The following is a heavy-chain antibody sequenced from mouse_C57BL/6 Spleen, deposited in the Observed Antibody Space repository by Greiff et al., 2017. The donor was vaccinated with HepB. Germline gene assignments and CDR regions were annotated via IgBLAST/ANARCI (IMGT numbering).Heavy chain of an antibody. D-gene: IGHD2-4*01. V-gene: IGHV1-63*01. J-gene: IGHJ4*01. Sequence: QVQLKQSGAELVRPGTSVKMSCKASGYTFTNYWIGWAKQRPGHGLEWIGDIYPGGGYTNYNEKFKGKATLTADKSSSTAYMQFSSLTSEDSAIYYCARAGYDYLYAMDYWGQGTSVTVSS. CDR2: IYPGGGYT. CDR1: GYTFTNYW. CDR3: ARAGYDYLYAMDY.